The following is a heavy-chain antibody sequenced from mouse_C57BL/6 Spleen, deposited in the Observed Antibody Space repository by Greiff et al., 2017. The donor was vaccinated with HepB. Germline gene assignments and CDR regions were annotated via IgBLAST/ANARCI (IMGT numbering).Heavy chain of an antibody. Sequence: QVQLQQPGAELVKPGASVKMSCKASGYTFTSYWITWVKQRSGQGLEWIGDIYPGSGSTNYNEKFKSKATLTVDTSSSTAYMQLSSLTSEDSAVYYCARSKNYDYYFDYWGQGTTLTVSS. D-gene: IGHD2-4*01. J-gene: IGHJ2*01. CDR1: GYTFTSYW. V-gene: IGHV1-55*01. CDR3: ARSKNYDYYFDY. CDR2: IYPGSGST.